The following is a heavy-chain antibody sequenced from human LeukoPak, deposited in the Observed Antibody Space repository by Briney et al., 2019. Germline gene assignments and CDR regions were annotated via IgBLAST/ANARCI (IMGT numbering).Heavy chain of an antibody. CDR3: ARGDDSSGYDAFDI. J-gene: IGHJ3*02. V-gene: IGHV3-53*01. D-gene: IGHD3-22*01. CDR2: IYSGGST. Sequence: GGSLRLSCAASGFTVSSNYMSWVRQAPGKGLEWVSVIYSGGSTYYADSVKGRFTISRDNSKNTLYLQMNSLRAEDKAVYYCARGDDSSGYDAFDIWGQGTMVTVSS. CDR1: GFTVSSNY.